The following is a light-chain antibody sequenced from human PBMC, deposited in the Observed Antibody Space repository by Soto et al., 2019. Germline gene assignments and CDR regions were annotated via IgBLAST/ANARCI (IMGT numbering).Light chain of an antibody. J-gene: IGKJ2*01. Sequence: EIVLTQSPATLSLSPGTGATLSCRASQIVTSSLAWYQQRPGQAPRLLIYDTFTRATGIPARFSAKGAGTDFTLTISSREPEDSAVYFCHLRSDWPPTYPFGQGTKLE. CDR3: HLRSDWPPTYP. CDR1: QIVTSS. V-gene: IGKV3-11*01. CDR2: DTF.